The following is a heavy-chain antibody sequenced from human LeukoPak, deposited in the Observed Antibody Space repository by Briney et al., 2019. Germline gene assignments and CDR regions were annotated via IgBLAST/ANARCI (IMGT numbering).Heavy chain of an antibody. CDR3: ARRSGIAVAGAFDY. CDR2: IYSGDT. V-gene: IGHV3-53*01. J-gene: IGHJ4*02. CDR1: GFTVSSNS. D-gene: IGHD6-19*01. Sequence: GSLRLSCTVSGFTVSSNSMSWVRQAPGKGLEWVSFIYSGDTHYSDSVKGRFTISRDHSKNTLYLQMNSLRAEDTAVYYCARRSGIAVAGAFDYWGQGTLVTVSS.